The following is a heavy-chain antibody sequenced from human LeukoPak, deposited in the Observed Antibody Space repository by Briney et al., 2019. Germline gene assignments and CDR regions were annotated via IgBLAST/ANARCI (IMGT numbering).Heavy chain of an antibody. CDR1: GGTFSSYA. V-gene: IGHV1-69*04. Sequence: ASVKVSCKASGGTFSSYAISWVRQAPGQGLEWMGRIIPILGIANYAQKFQGRVTMTRDTSISTAYMELSRLRSDDTAVYYCATSLVPAATDYAFDIWGQGTMVTVSS. D-gene: IGHD2-2*01. CDR3: ATSLVPAATDYAFDI. CDR2: IIPILGIA. J-gene: IGHJ3*02.